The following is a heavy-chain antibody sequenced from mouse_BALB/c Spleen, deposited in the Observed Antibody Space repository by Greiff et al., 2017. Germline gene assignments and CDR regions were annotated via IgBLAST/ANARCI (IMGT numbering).Heavy chain of an antibody. V-gene: IGHV1-69*02. CDR3: ASAPGFAY. CDR1: GYTFTSYW. CDR2: IDPSDSYT. Sequence: QVQLQQPGAELVKPGASVKLSCKASGYTFTSYWMHWVKQRPGQGLEWIGEIDPSDSYTNYNQKFKGKATLTVDKSSSTAYMQLSSLTSEDSAVYYCASAPGFAYWGQGTLVTVSA. J-gene: IGHJ3*01.